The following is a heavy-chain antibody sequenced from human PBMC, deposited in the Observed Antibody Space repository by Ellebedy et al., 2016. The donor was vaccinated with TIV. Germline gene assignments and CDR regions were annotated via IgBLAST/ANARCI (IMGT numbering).Heavy chain of an antibody. CDR3: ARARSSGWLHTPDY. J-gene: IGHJ4*02. Sequence: AASVKVSCKASGYTSITYGFSWVRQAPGQGLEWMGIINPSGGTTTYAQNLQGRVTMTRDTSTTTVYMELSSLRSEDTAVYYCARARSSGWLHTPDYWGQGTLVIVSS. D-gene: IGHD6-19*01. V-gene: IGHV1-46*04. CDR2: INPSGGTT. CDR1: GYTSITYG.